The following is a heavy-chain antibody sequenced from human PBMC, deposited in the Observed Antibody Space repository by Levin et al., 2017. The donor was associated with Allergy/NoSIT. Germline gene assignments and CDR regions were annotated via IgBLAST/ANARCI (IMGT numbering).Heavy chain of an antibody. CDR2: IVVGSGNT. V-gene: IGHV1-58*01. Sequence: KISCKASGFTFTSSAVQWVRQARGQRLEWIGWIVVGSGNTNYAQKFQERVTITRDMSTSTTYMELSSLRSEDTAVYYCAAPDSSSGYEIFSLSHWGQGTLVTVSS. J-gene: IGHJ4*02. D-gene: IGHD6-13*01. CDR3: AAPDSSSGYEIFSLSH. CDR1: GFTFTSSA.